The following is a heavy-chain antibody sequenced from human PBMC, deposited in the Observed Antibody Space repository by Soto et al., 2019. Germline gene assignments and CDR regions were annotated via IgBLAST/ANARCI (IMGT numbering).Heavy chain of an antibody. Sequence: PSETLSLTCTVSGGSISSSSYYWGWIRQPPGKGLEWIGSIYYSGSTYYNPSLKSRVTISVDTSKNQFSLKLSSVTAADTAVYYCARSNWGFRLSFDYWGQGTLVTVSS. CDR2: IYYSGST. J-gene: IGHJ4*02. D-gene: IGHD7-27*01. CDR3: ARSNWGFRLSFDY. V-gene: IGHV4-39*07. CDR1: GGSISSSSYY.